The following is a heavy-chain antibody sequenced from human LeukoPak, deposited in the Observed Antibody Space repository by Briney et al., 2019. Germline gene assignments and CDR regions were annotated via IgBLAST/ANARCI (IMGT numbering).Heavy chain of an antibody. V-gene: IGHV4-59*08. CDR3: ERHGGLAAPLMQY. CDR1: GASISPSY. D-gene: IGHD6-13*01. Sequence: SETLSLTCTVSGASISPSYWSWIRQPPGKGREWFGYIDYSGNSNYNPPLRSRLHMSVETPKNHFSLRLSSMTPADPAVYYCERHGGLAAPLMQYWGQGRLVTVSS. J-gene: IGHJ4*02. CDR2: IDYSGNS.